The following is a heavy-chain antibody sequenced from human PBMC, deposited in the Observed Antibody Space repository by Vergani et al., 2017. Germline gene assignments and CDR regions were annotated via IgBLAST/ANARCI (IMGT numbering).Heavy chain of an antibody. Sequence: VESGGGLVKPGGSLRLSCAASGFTFSSYSMNWVRQAPGKGLGWVSSISSSSSYIYYADSVKGRFTIFRDNTQNSLYLQMNSLRAEDTAVYYCARLGGFCDSSSCYSNVDYWWQGTLVTVAS. CDR1: GFTFSSYS. CDR2: ISSSSSYI. CDR3: ARLGGFCDSSSCYSNVDY. J-gene: IGHJ4*02. V-gene: IGHV3-21*06. D-gene: IGHD3-22*01.